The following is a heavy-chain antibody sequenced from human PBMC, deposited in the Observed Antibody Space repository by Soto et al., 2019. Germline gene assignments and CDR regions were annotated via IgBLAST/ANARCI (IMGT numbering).Heavy chain of an antibody. V-gene: IGHV3-30*03. CDR3: ARDVGGGSWDY. Sequence: PGGSLRLSCAASGFTFNSYGMHWVRQAPGKGLEWVVVISFDGRNTYYADSVKGRFTISRDNAKNSLSLQMNSLRAEDTAVYYCARDVGGGSWDYWGQGTRVSVSS. CDR2: ISFDGRNT. D-gene: IGHD2-15*01. CDR1: GFTFNSYG. J-gene: IGHJ4*02.